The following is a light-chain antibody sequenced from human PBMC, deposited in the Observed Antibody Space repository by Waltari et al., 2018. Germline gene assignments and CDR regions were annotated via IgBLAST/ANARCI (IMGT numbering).Light chain of an antibody. J-gene: IGLJ2*01. CDR2: QDS. CDR3: QAWDSSTVV. Sequence: SYELTQPPSVSVSPGQTASITCSGDKLGDNFACWYQQKPGQSPVLVIYQDSKRPSGIPGRLSGSNSGNTATLTISGTQAMDEADYYCQAWDSSTVVFGGGTKLTVL. CDR1: KLGDNF. V-gene: IGLV3-1*01.